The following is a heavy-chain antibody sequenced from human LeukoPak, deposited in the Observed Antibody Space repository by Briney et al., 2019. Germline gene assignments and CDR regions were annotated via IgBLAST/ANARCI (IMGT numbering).Heavy chain of an antibody. D-gene: IGHD3-22*01. V-gene: IGHV3-23*01. J-gene: IGHJ3*02. CDR1: GFTFSSYI. Sequence: GGSLRLSCAASGFTFSSYIMSWVRQAPGKGLEWVSTLSGSGGSTYYADSVKGRFTISRDNAKNSLYPQMNSLRAEDTAVYYCARDRDPGYNDSSGYRRVNAFDIWGQGTMVTASS. CDR3: ARDRDPGYNDSSGYRRVNAFDI. CDR2: LSGSGGST.